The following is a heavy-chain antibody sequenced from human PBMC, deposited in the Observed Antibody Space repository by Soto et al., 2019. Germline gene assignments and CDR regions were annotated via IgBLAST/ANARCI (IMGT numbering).Heavy chain of an antibody. J-gene: IGHJ5*02. CDR1: GGSISSYY. Sequence: PSETLSLTCTVSGGSISSYYWSWIRQPAGKGLEWIGRIYTSGSTNYNPSLKSRVTMSVDTSKNQFSLKLSSVTAADTAVYYCATRIGNIGWYWLDTWGQGTLVTVSS. D-gene: IGHD6-19*01. CDR2: IYTSGST. V-gene: IGHV4-4*07. CDR3: ATRIGNIGWYWLDT.